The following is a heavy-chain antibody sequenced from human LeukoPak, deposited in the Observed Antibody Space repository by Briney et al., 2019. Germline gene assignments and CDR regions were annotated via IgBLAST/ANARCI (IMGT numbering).Heavy chain of an antibody. D-gene: IGHD3-9*01. CDR1: GFTFSSYE. CDR3: ARVYYDILTGYYYYGMDV. CDR2: ISSSGSTI. J-gene: IGHJ6*04. Sequence: GGSLRLSYAASGFTFSSYEMNWVRQAPGKGLEWVSYISSSGSTIYYADSVKGRFTISRDNAKNSLYLQMNSLRAEDTAVYYCARVYYDILTGYYYYGMDVWGKGTTVTVSS. V-gene: IGHV3-48*03.